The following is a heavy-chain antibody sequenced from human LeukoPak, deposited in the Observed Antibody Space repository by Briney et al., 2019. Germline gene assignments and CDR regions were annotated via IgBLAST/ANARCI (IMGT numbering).Heavy chain of an antibody. CDR1: GGTFNTYA. CDR2: IIPMFGTA. CDR3: ARALVQPSGAFDI. V-gene: IGHV1-69*05. D-gene: IGHD1-26*01. J-gene: IGHJ3*02. Sequence: RASVKVSCKASGGTFNTYAINWVRQAPGQGLEWMGGIIPMFGTANYAQKFQGRVTITTDASSNTAYMEMSSLRSDGSAVYFCARALVQPSGAFDIWGQGAMVTVSS.